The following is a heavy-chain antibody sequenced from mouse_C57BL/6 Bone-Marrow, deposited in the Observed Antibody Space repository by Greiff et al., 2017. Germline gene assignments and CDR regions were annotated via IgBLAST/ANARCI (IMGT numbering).Heavy chain of an antibody. V-gene: IGHV1-9*01. J-gene: IGHJ2*01. CDR1: GYTFTGYW. CDR2: ILPGSGST. Sequence: QVQLKESGAELMKPGASVKLSCKATGYTFTGYWIEWVKQRPGHGLEWIGEILPGSGSTNYYEKFKGKATFTADTSSNTAYMQLSSLTTEDSAIYYCARDLYWGQGTTLTVSS. CDR3: ARDLY.